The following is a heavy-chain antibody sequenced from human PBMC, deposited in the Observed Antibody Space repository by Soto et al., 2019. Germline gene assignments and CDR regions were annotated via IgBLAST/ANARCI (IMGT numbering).Heavy chain of an antibody. Sequence: SQTLSLTCAISGDSVSSNTTAWNWIRSSPSRGLEWLGRTYYRSNWRHDYAVSVRSRITVNPDTCKNHFSLQLNSVTPDDTAVYYCARGVAGSGFDLGCKGSLVTVSS. CDR2: TYYRSNWRH. J-gene: IGHJ4*02. CDR3: ARGVAGSGFDL. CDR1: GDSVSSNTTA. V-gene: IGHV6-1*01. D-gene: IGHD6-19*01.